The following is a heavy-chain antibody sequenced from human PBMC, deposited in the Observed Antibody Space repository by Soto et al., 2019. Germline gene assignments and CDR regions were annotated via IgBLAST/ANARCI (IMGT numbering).Heavy chain of an antibody. V-gene: IGHV3-30-3*01. CDR2: ISYDGSNK. J-gene: IGHJ4*02. D-gene: IGHD4-17*01. CDR1: GFTFSSYA. Sequence: VQLLESGGGLVQPGGSLRLSCAASGFTFSSYAMHWVRQAPGKGLEWVAVISYDGSNKYYADSVKGRFTISRDNSKNTLYLQMNSLRAEDTAVYYCARALGGLYGDYFDYWGQGTLVTVSS. CDR3: ARALGGLYGDYFDY.